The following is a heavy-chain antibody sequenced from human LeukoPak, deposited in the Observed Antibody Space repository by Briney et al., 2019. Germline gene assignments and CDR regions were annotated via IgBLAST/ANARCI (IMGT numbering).Heavy chain of an antibody. CDR3: AITRDGLRDYYYYMDV. V-gene: IGHV4-59*08. CDR2: IYYSGST. D-gene: IGHD5-24*01. Sequence: ETLSLTCTVSGGSISSYYWSWIRQPPGKGLEWIGYIYYSGSTNYKPSLKSRVTISVDTSKNQFSLKLSSVTAADTAVYYCAITRDGLRDYYYYMDVWGKGTTVTVSS. J-gene: IGHJ6*03. CDR1: GGSISSYY.